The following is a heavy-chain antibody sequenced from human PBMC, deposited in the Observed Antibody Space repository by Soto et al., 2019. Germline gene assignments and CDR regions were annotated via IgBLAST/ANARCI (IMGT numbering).Heavy chain of an antibody. CDR1: GFTFSNYW. D-gene: IGHD2-15*01. V-gene: IGHV3-74*01. Sequence: GGSLRLSCAASGFTFSNYWMHWVRQAPGKGLVWVSRINGDGSATNYADSVKGRFTISRDNANNTLFLQMNSLRADDTAVYYCARTTCSGGSCSPDPWGQGTLVTVSS. CDR3: ARTTCSGGSCSPDP. J-gene: IGHJ5*02. CDR2: INGDGSAT.